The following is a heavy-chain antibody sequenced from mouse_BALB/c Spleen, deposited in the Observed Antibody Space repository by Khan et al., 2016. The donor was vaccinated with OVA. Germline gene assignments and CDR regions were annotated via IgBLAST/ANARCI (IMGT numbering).Heavy chain of an antibody. CDR1: GFSLSDYG. V-gene: IGHV2-6-5*01. CDR2: IWGGGST. CDR3: AKGVWSYYYTLDY. Sequence: QVQLKQSGPGLVAPSQNLSITCTVSGFSLSDYGVSWIRQPPGRGLEWLGVIWGGGSTYYNSALRSRLTISKDNSKSQVFLKMSSLQSDDTAMFHWAKGVWSYYYTLDYWGQGTSVTVSS. J-gene: IGHJ4*01.